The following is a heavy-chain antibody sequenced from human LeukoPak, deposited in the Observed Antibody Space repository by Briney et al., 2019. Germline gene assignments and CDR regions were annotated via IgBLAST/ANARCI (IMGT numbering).Heavy chain of an antibody. CDR2: ISSSSSTI. V-gene: IGHV3-48*01. CDR1: GFTFSSYS. D-gene: IGHD3-22*01. J-gene: IGHJ3*01. CDR3: ARDRPVGAVVETF. Sequence: SGESLRLSCAASGFTFSSYSMNWVRQAPGKGLEWVSYISSSSSTIYYADSVKGRFTISRDNAKNSLYLQMNSLRAEDTAVYYCARDRPVGAVVETFWGQGTMVTVSS.